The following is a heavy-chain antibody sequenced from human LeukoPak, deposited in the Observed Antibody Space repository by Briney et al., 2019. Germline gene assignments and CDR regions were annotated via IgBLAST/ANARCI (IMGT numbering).Heavy chain of an antibody. CDR2: IYYSGST. V-gene: IGHV4-34*01. CDR3: ARHVVQLWLFDY. D-gene: IGHD5-18*01. Sequence: SETLSLTCAVYGGSFSGYYWSWIRQPPGKGLEWIGSIYYSGSTYYNPSLKSRVTISVDTSKNQFSLKLSSVTAADTAVYYCARHVVQLWLFDYWGPGTLVTVSS. CDR1: GGSFSGYY. J-gene: IGHJ4*02.